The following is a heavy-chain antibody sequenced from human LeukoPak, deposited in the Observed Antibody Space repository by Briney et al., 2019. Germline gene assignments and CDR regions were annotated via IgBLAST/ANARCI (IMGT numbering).Heavy chain of an antibody. Sequence: SGGSLRLSCAASGFTFSYYSINWVRQAPGKGLEWVSSISRTSSYIYYTDSVKGRFTISRDNAKNSLYLQMNSLRAEDTALYYCATQLQLDYGVDYWGQGTLVTVSS. CDR2: ISRTSSYI. V-gene: IGHV3-21*04. CDR1: GFTFSYYS. CDR3: ATQLQLDYGVDY. J-gene: IGHJ4*02. D-gene: IGHD4-17*01.